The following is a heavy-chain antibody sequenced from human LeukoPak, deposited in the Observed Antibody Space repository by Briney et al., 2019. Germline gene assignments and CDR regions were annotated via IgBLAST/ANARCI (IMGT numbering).Heavy chain of an antibody. Sequence: PSETLSLTCTVSGGSISSYYWSWIRQPPGKGLEWIGYIYYSGSTYYNPSLKSRVTISIDTSKNQFSLKLTSVTAADTAVYYCARQSRWIPFDYWGQGTLVTVSS. CDR1: GGSISSYY. CDR2: IYYSGST. CDR3: ARQSRWIPFDY. D-gene: IGHD4-23*01. V-gene: IGHV4-59*08. J-gene: IGHJ4*02.